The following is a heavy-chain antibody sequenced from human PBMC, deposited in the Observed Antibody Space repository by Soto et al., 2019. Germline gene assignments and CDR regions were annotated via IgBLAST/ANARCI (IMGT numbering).Heavy chain of an antibody. CDR1: GGSFSGYY. V-gene: IGHV4-34*01. CDR3: ARGGDDYIWGTPAYFDY. CDR2: INHSGST. Sequence: SEILSLTCAVYGGSFSGYYWSWIRQPPGKGLEWIGEINHSGSTNYNPSLKSRVTISVDTSKNQFSLKLSSVTAADTAVYYCARGGDDYIWGTPAYFDYWGQGTLVPSPQ. J-gene: IGHJ4*02. D-gene: IGHD3-16*01.